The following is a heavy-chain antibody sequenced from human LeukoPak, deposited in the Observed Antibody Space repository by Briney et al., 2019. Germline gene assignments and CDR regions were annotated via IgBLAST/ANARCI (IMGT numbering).Heavy chain of an antibody. CDR1: GGSISSGSYY. CDR3: ARARRSGQWQGYFDY. CDR2: IYTSGST. D-gene: IGHD6-19*01. Sequence: SQTLSLTCTVSGGSISSGSYYWSWIRQPAGKGLEWIGRIYTSGSTNYNPSLKSRVTMSVDTSKNQFSLKLSSVTAADTAVYYCARARRSGQWQGYFDYWGQGTLVTVSS. V-gene: IGHV4-61*02. J-gene: IGHJ4*02.